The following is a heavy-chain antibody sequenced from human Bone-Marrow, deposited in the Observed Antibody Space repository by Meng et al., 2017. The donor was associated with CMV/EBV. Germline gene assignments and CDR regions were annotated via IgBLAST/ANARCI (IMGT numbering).Heavy chain of an antibody. V-gene: IGHV3-7*01. CDR2: INEDGTEN. D-gene: IGHD2-15*01. CDR3: ARDQPGGYCSGFCYYGMDV. CDR1: GFTFSIYW. Sequence: GESLKISCAASGFTFSIYWMSWVRQAPGKGLEWVANINEDGTENNYADSVKGRFTISRDNAKKSLYLQMNSLRAEDTAVYYCARDQPGGYCSGFCYYGMDVWGQGTTVTVS. J-gene: IGHJ6*02.